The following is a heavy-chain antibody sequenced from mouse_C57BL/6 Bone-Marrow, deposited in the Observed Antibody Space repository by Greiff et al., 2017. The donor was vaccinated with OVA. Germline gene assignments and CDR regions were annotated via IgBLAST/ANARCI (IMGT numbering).Heavy chain of an antibody. J-gene: IGHJ3*01. CDR1: GFNIKDDY. Sequence: EVQLQQSGAELVRPGASVKLSCTASGFNIKDDYMHWVKQRPEQGLEWIGWIDPENGDTEYASKFQGKATITADTSSNTAYLQLSSLTSEDTAVYYCTSMITTWFAYWGQGTLVTVSA. CDR2: IDPENGDT. CDR3: TSMITTWFAY. D-gene: IGHD2-4*01. V-gene: IGHV14-4*01.